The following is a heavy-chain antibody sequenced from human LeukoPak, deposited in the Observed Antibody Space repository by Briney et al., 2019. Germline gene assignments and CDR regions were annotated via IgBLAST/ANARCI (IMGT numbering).Heavy chain of an antibody. Sequence: ASVKVSCKASGYTFTSYGISWVRQAPGQGLEWMGWISAYNGDTNYAQNFQGRVTMTTDTSTSTAYMDLRSLRSDDTAVYYCARQAACSSIRCPIDYWGQGTLVTVSA. CDR1: GYTFTSYG. J-gene: IGHJ4*02. D-gene: IGHD2-2*01. CDR3: ARQAACSSIRCPIDY. CDR2: ISAYNGDT. V-gene: IGHV1-18*01.